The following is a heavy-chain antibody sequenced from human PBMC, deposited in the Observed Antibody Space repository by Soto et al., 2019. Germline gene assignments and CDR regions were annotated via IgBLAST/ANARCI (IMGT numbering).Heavy chain of an antibody. CDR3: ASAPAAFWSGYYN. D-gene: IGHD3-3*01. V-gene: IGHV4-34*01. CDR1: GGSFSGYY. Sequence: PSETLSLTCAVYGGSFSGYYWSWIRQPPGKGLEWIGEINHSGSTNYNPSLKSRVTISVDTSKNQFSLKLSSVTAADTAVYYCASAPAAFWSGYYNWGQGTLVTVSS. CDR2: INHSGST. J-gene: IGHJ4*02.